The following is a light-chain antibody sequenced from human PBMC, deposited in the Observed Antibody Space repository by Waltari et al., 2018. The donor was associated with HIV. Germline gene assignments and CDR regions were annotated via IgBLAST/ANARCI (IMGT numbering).Light chain of an antibody. CDR1: QTVLFRSNNYNY. V-gene: IGKV4-1*01. CDR3: QQYYSTPNT. J-gene: IGKJ2*01. CDR2: WAS. Sequence: DIVMTQSPDSLAVSLGERATINCKSSQTVLFRSNNYNYLAWYQQKPGQPPKLLIYWASTRGSGVPERFTGSGSGTDFTLTISSLQAEDVAVYYCQQYYSTPNTFGQGTKLEIK.